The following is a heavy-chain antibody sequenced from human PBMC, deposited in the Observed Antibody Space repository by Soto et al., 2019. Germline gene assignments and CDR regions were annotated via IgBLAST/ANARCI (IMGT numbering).Heavy chain of an antibody. CDR1: GGSISSYY. CDR3: ASRYGGNFAY. J-gene: IGHJ4*02. V-gene: IGHV4-59*01. CDR2: IYYSGST. Sequence: QVQLQESGPGLVKPSETLSLTCTVSGGSISSYYWSWIRQPPGKGLEWIGYIYYSGSTNYNPSLKRRGTISVDTSQNKFSLKLGSVTAADTAVYYCASRYGGNFAYWGQGTLVTVSS. D-gene: IGHD1-26*01.